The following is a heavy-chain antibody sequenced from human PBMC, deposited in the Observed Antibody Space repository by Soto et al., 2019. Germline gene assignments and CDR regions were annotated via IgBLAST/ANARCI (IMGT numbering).Heavy chain of an antibody. CDR2: ISGSGGST. CDR1: GFTFSSYA. J-gene: IGHJ6*02. CDR3: AKDLVAAARYYYGMDV. D-gene: IGHD6-13*01. Sequence: GGSLRLSCAASGFTFSSYAMSWVRQAPGKGLEWVSAISGSGGSTYYADSVKGRFTISRDNSKNTLYLQMNSLRAEDTAVYYCAKDLVAAARYYYGMDVWGQGTTVTVSS. V-gene: IGHV3-23*01.